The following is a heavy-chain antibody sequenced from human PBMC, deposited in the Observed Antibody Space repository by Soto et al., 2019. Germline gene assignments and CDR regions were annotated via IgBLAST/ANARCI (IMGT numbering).Heavy chain of an antibody. V-gene: IGHV3-11*05. CDR2: ISSSSYT. D-gene: IGHD2-2*01. J-gene: IGHJ4*02. CDR1: GFTFSDYY. Sequence: GGSLRLSCGASGFTFSDYYMSWIRQAPGKGLEWVSYISSSSYTNYADSVKGRFTISRDNAKNSLYLQMNSLRAEDTAVYYCARDGSLPAAVGWGQGTLVTVSS. CDR3: ARDGSLPAAVG.